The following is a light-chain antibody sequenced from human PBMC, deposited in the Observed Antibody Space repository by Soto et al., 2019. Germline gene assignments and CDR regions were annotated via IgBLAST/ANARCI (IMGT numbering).Light chain of an antibody. V-gene: IGKV3-20*01. CDR1: QSVTSNY. CDR2: GTS. Sequence: EVLLTQSPGTLSLSPGARATLSCRTSQSVTSNYLAWYQQKPGQAPRLLIYGTSSRATGIPDRFSGSGSGTDFTLTISRLEPEDFAVYYCQQYGSSPITFGQGTRLEIK. CDR3: QQYGSSPIT. J-gene: IGKJ5*01.